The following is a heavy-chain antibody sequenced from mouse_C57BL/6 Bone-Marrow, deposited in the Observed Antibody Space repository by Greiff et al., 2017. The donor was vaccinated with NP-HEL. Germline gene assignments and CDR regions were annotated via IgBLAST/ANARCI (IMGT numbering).Heavy chain of an antibody. CDR2: FDPETGGI. D-gene: IGHD2-3*01. CDR1: GYTFTDFE. J-gene: IGHJ3*01. Sequence: VQLQVSGAELVRPGASVPLSCKASGYTFTDFEMHWVQQTPVHGLEWIVAFDPETGGIAYNQKFKVKAILTADKSSSTAYIELRSLTSEDSAVYYCTRDGDGYYGWFAYWGQGTLVTVSA. CDR3: TRDGDGYYGWFAY. V-gene: IGHV1-15*01.